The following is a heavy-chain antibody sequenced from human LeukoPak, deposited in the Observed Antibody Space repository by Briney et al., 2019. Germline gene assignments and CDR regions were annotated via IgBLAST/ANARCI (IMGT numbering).Heavy chain of an antibody. CDR3: AGKVVPAAMPYRIYYYHAMDV. V-gene: IGHV4-34*01. Sequence: PSETLSLTCAVYGGSFSGYYWSWIRQPPGKGLEWIGEINHSGSTNYNPSLKSRVTISVDTSKNQFSLKLSSVTAADTAVYYCAGKVVPAAMPYRIYYYHAMDVWGKGTTVTVSS. D-gene: IGHD2-2*01. J-gene: IGHJ6*04. CDR2: INHSGST. CDR1: GGSFSGYY.